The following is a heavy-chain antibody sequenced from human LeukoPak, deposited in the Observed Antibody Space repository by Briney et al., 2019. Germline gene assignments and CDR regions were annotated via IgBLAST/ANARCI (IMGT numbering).Heavy chain of an antibody. V-gene: IGHV3-30*02. CDR3: AKDQVVVVITTIPYFDY. Sequence: PGGSLRLSCAASGFTFSSYGMHWVRQAPGKGLEWVAFIRYDGSNKYYADSVKGRFTISRDNSKNTLYLQMNSLRAEDTAVYYCAKDQVVVVITTIPYFDYWGQGTLVTVSS. CDR2: IRYDGSNK. J-gene: IGHJ4*02. D-gene: IGHD3-22*01. CDR1: GFTFSSYG.